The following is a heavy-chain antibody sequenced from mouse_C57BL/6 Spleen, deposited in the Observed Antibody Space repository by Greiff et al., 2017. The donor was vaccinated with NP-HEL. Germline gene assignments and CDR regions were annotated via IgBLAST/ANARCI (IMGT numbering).Heavy chain of an antibody. CDR1: GFTFSDAW. D-gene: IGHD2-5*01. CDR2: IRNKANNHAT. CDR3: TRRSNYEGWFAY. Sequence: DVKLVESGGGLVQPGGSMKLSCAASGFTFSDAWMDWVRQSPEKGLEWVAEIRNKANNHATYYAESVKGRFTISRDDSKSSVYLQMNSLRAEDTGIYYCTRRSNYEGWFAYWGQGTLVTVSA. V-gene: IGHV6-6*01. J-gene: IGHJ3*01.